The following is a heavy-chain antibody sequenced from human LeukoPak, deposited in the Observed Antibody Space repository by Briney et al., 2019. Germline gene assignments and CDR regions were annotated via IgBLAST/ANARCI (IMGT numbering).Heavy chain of an antibody. V-gene: IGHV3-74*01. CDR3: WTGSGHAFDI. CDR2: INSDGSST. J-gene: IGHJ3*02. D-gene: IGHD3-10*01. CDR1: GFTFSSYG. Sequence: GGSLRLSCAASGFTFSSYGMHWVRQAPGKGLVWVSRINSDGSSTSYADSVKGRFTISRDNAKNTLYVQMNSLRAEDTAVYYCWTGSGHAFDIWGRGTMVTVSS.